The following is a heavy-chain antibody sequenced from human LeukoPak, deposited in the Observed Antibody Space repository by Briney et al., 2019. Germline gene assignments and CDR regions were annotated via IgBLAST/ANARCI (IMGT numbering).Heavy chain of an antibody. CDR1: GFTFYNYA. J-gene: IGHJ4*02. V-gene: IGHV3-9*01. Sequence: GGSLRLSCAASGFTFYNYAMHWVRQAPGKGVEWLSVISWNSGYIDYADSVKGRFTISRDNAKKSLYLQMNSLRAEDTAFYYCAKVRGTYSSGYFFDYWGQGTLVTVSS. CDR3: AKVRGTYSSGYFFDY. D-gene: IGHD6-19*01. CDR2: ISWNSGYI.